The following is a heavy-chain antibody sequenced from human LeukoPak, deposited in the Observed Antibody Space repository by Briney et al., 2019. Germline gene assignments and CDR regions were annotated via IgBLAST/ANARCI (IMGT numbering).Heavy chain of an antibody. V-gene: IGHV4-4*07. CDR1: GGSISSYY. CDR3: ARDQYYYGSGSYFDY. CDR2: IYTSGST. D-gene: IGHD3-10*01. Sequence: SETLFLTCTVSGGSISSYYWSWIRQPAGKGLEWIGRIYTSGSTNYNPSLKSRVTMSVDTSKNQFSLKLSSVTAADTAVYYCARDQYYYGSGSYFDYWGQGTLVTVSS. J-gene: IGHJ4*02.